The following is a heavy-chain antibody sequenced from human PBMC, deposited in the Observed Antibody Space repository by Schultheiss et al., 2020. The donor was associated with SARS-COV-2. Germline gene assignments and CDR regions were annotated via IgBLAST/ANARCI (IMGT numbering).Heavy chain of an antibody. J-gene: IGHJ5*02. CDR2: INHSGST. D-gene: IGHD3-16*01. V-gene: IGHV4-34*01. Sequence: GSLRLSCAVYGGSFSGYYWSWIRQPPGKGLEWIGEINHSGSTNYNPSLKSRVTISVDTSKNQFSLKLSSVTAADTAVYYCARGQEGGWFDPWGQGTLVTVSS. CDR3: ARGQEGGWFDP. CDR1: GGSFSGYY.